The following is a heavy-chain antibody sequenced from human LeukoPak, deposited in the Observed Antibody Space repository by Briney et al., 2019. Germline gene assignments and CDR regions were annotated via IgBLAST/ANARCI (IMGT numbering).Heavy chain of an antibody. D-gene: IGHD3-9*01. CDR1: GGSFSGYY. J-gene: IGHJ6*03. V-gene: IGHV4-34*01. Sequence: SETLSLTCAVYGGSFSGYYWSWIRQPPGKGLEWIGEVNHSGSTNYNPSLKSRVTISVDTSKNQFSLKLSSVTAADTAVYYCARAVPYYDILTGYYTSYYYYYMDVWGKGTTVTISS. CDR3: ARAVPYYDILTGYYTSYYYYYMDV. CDR2: VNHSGST.